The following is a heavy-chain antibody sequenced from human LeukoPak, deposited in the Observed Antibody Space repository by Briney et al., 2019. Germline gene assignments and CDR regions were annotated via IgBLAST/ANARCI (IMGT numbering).Heavy chain of an antibody. V-gene: IGHV3-43*01. J-gene: IGHJ4*02. CDR3: AKELDTMFFDY. CDR2: AGWAGGTT. D-gene: IGHD3-10*02. Sequence: GGSLRLSCATPGFNFDRYTTHWVRQAPGKGLEWVSLAGWAGGTTFYSDSVRGRFTISRDSGRKSVYLQMNSLTTDDTAFYFCAKELDTMFFDYWGQGALVTVSS. CDR1: GFNFDRYT.